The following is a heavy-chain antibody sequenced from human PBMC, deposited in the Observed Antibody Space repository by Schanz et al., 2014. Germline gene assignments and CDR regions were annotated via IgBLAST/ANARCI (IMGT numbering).Heavy chain of an antibody. J-gene: IGHJ3*01. Sequence: EVQLVESGGGLVQPGGSLRLSCAAYGCTVSTNYMSWVRQAPGKGLEWVSVIYSDSTTYYADSVKGRFSISRDNSKNTLYLQLNSLRAEATSVYYCASHDKRYFDWLSTFALSGQGTMVAVSS. CDR3: ASHDKRYFDWLSTFAL. D-gene: IGHD3-9*01. V-gene: IGHV3-66*04. CDR2: IYSDSTT. CDR1: GCTVSTNY.